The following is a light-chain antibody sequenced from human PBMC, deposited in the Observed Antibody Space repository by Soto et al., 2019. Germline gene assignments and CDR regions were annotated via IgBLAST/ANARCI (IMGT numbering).Light chain of an antibody. V-gene: IGKV1-12*01. CDR1: QDISSW. J-gene: IGKJ1*01. Sequence: DIQMTQSPSSVTASVGDRVTITCRASQDISSWLAWYQQKPGKAPKLLIYAASSLQSGVPSRFSESGSGTDFSLTISSLETEDFATYYCQEAYSFPRTLGQGTKVDIK. CDR3: QEAYSFPRT. CDR2: AAS.